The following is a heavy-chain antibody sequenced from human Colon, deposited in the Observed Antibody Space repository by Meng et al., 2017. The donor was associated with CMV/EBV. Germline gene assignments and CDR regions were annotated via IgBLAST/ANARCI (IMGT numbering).Heavy chain of an antibody. J-gene: IGHJ4*02. D-gene: IGHD6-6*01. Sequence: GGSLRLSCAASGFDFSSHWMNWVRQAPGKGLEWVANIKQDGSEKNYMDSVKGRFTISRDNAKNSLSLQMNSLRVEDTAIYYCMTPTGSSDYWGQGTLVTVSS. V-gene: IGHV3-7*01. CDR2: IKQDGSEK. CDR3: MTPTGSSDY. CDR1: GFDFSSHW.